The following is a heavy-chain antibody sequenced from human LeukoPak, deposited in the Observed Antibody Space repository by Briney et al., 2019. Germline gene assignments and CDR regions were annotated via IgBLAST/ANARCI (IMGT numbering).Heavy chain of an antibody. D-gene: IGHD2-15*01. CDR3: ARDRHCRGGSCSGL. J-gene: IGHJ4*02. CDR2: IYSGGST. CDR1: GLTVSNNY. Sequence: PGGSLRLSYAASGLTVSNNYMKWVRQAPGKGLEWVSLIYSGGSTYYADSVKGRFTISRDNPKNTVYLQMNNLRAEDTAVYYCARDRHCRGGSCSGLWGQGTLVTVSS. V-gene: IGHV3-53*01.